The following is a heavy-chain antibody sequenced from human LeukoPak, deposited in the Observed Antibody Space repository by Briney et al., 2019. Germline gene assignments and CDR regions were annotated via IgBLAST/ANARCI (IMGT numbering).Heavy chain of an antibody. CDR3: ARDLPTGLTLVRGVISGHWFDP. J-gene: IGHJ5*02. V-gene: IGHV3-20*01. D-gene: IGHD3-10*01. CDR1: GFSFHDYG. CDR2: INWDGRST. Sequence: GGSLRLSCAVSGFSFHDYGMSWVRQVPGKGLEWVSGINWDGRSTRYADSVKGRFTISRDNAKNSLYLQMNSLRAEDTALYHCARDLPTGLTLVRGVISGHWFDPWGQGTLVTVSS.